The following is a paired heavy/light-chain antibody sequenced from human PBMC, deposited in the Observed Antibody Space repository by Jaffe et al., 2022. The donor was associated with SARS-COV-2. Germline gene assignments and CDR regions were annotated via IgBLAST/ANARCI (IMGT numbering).Light chain of an antibody. J-gene: IGLJ3*02. Sequence: QSALTQPPSASGSPAQSVTISCTGTSSDVGAYNYVSWYQHHPGRAPKLIIYEVNKRPSGVPDRFSGSKSGNTASLTVSGLQPEDEADYYCSSYAGSNSLGLFGGGTKLTVL. CDR2: EVN. CDR1: SSDVGAYNY. V-gene: IGLV2-8*01. CDR3: SSYAGSNSLGL.
Heavy chain of an antibody. J-gene: IGHJ6*03. D-gene: IGHD3-10*01. CDR3: AKALSLFRGVPYYMDV. CDR2: ISGSGGRT. V-gene: IGHV3-23*04. Sequence: EVQLVESGGDLVQPGGSLRLSCAASGFSFSSYAMSWVRQAPGKGLEWVSAISGSGGRTFHADSVKGRFTISRHTSKNMLFLQMNSLRVGDTAVYYCAKALSLFRGVPYYMDVWGKGTTVTVSS. CDR1: GFSFSSYA.